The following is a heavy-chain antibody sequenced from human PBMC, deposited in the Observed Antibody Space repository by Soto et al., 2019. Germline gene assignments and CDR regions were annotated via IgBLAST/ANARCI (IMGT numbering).Heavy chain of an antibody. V-gene: IGHV3-23*01. CDR3: ERPYGSSWYTAHFDS. Sequence: GGSLRLSCAASGFTFSSYAMSWVRQAPGKGLEWVSAISGSGGSTYYADSVKGRFTISRDNSKNTLYLQMNSLRAGDADVYYCERPYGSSWYTAHFDSWGQGTLVTVSS. D-gene: IGHD6-13*01. CDR1: GFTFSSYA. J-gene: IGHJ4*02. CDR2: ISGSGGST.